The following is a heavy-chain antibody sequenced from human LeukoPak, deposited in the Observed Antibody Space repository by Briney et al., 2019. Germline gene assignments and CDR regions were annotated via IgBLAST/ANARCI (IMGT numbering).Heavy chain of an antibody. CDR3: ARDTGYSNYDY. CDR1: GFTFITHW. CDR2: INSDGTST. J-gene: IGHJ4*02. D-gene: IGHD4-11*01. V-gene: IGHV3-74*01. Sequence: PGGSLRLSCAASGFTFITHWMHWVRQAPGKGLVWVSRINSDGTSTTYADSVKGRFTISRDNAKNTLYLQMNSLRADDTAMYYCARDTGYSNYDYRGQGTLVTVSS.